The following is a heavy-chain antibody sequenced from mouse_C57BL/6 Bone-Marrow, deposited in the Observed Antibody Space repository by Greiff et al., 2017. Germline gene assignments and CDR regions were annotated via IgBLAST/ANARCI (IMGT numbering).Heavy chain of an antibody. D-gene: IGHD1-1*01. J-gene: IGHJ2*01. Sequence: VQLKESGPELVKPGASVKISCKASGYSFTGYFMNWVKQNHGKSLEWIGRINPYNGDTFSNQKFKGKATLTVDKSSSTAHMELLSLTSEDFAVYYCARWGIWLGPSTVVAPYFDYWGQGTTLTVSS. CDR3: ARWGIWLGPSTVVAPYFDY. CDR2: INPYNGDT. CDR1: GYSFTGYF. V-gene: IGHV1-37*01.